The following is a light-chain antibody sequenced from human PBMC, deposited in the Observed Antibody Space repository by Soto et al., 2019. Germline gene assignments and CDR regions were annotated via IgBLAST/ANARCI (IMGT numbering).Light chain of an antibody. Sequence: EIVLTQSPATLSLSPGESATLSCGASQSVSSSYLAWYQQKPGLAPRLLIYDASSRATGIPDRFSGSGSGTDFTLTISRLEPEDFAVYYCQQYGSSPTFDQGTKVEIK. CDR3: QQYGSSPT. CDR1: QSVSSSY. CDR2: DAS. J-gene: IGKJ1*01. V-gene: IGKV3D-20*01.